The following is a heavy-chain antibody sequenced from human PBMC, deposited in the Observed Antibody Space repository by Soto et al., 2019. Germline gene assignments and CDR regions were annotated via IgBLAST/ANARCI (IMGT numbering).Heavy chain of an antibody. CDR1: GGSISSYY. Sequence: PSETLSLTCTVSGGSISSYYWSWIRQPPGKGLEWIGYIYYSGSTNYNPSLKSRVTISVDTSKNQFSLKLSSVTAADTAVYYCAIGYCSSTSCPYHWFDPWGQGTLVTVSS. J-gene: IGHJ5*02. D-gene: IGHD2-2*03. V-gene: IGHV4-59*01. CDR3: AIGYCSSTSCPYHWFDP. CDR2: IYYSGST.